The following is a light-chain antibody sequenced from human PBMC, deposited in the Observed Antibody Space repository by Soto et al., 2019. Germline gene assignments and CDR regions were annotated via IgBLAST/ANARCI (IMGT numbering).Light chain of an antibody. J-gene: IGKJ1*01. Sequence: EIVLTQSPGTLSLSPGERATLSCRASQSLRNNYLAWYQQKPGQAPRLLIYGASSRATGIPDRFSGSGSGTDFTLTISRLEPEDFAVYYCQQYGSSRTFGQGTKVDIK. CDR3: QQYGSSRT. V-gene: IGKV3-20*01. CDR1: QSLRNNY. CDR2: GAS.